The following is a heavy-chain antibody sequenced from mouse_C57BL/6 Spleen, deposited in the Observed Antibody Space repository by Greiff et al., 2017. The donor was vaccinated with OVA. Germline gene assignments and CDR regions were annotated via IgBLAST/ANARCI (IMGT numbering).Heavy chain of an antibody. D-gene: IGHD1-1*01. V-gene: IGHV1-55*01. CDR3: ARLIWGSSYDYAMDY. CDR1: GYTFTSYW. J-gene: IGHJ4*01. CDR2: IYPGSGST. Sequence: QVQLQQPGAELVKPGASVKMSCKASGYTFTSYWITWVKQRPGQGLEWIGDIYPGSGSTNYNEKFKSKATLTVDTSSSTAYMQRSSLTSEDSAVYYCARLIWGSSYDYAMDYGGQGTSVTVSS.